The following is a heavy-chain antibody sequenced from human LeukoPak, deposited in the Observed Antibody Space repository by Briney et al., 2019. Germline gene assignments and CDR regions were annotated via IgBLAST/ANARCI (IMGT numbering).Heavy chain of an antibody. CDR3: ASKSIVGATTYYYYGMDV. V-gene: IGHV1-69*04. D-gene: IGHD1-26*01. CDR2: IIPILGIA. Sequence: SVKVSCKASGGTFSSYAISWARQAPGQGLEWMGRIIPILGIANYAQKFQGRVTITADKSTSTAYMELSSLRSEDTAVYYCASKSIVGATTYYYYGMDVWGQGTTVTVSS. J-gene: IGHJ6*02. CDR1: GGTFSSYA.